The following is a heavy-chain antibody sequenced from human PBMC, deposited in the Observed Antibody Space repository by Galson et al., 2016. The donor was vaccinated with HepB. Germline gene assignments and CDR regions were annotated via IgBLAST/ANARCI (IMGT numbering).Heavy chain of an antibody. CDR3: ARGGYGGNDYFDY. D-gene: IGHD4-23*01. Sequence: SETLSLTCTVSGASISSSNYHWGWIRQPPGKGLEWIGTIYYGGSTYYNPSLKSRVTISVDTSKNHFSLRLSSVTAADTALYYCARGGYGGNDYFDYWGQGTLVTVSS. J-gene: IGHJ4*02. V-gene: IGHV4-39*02. CDR2: IYYGGST. CDR1: GASISSSNYH.